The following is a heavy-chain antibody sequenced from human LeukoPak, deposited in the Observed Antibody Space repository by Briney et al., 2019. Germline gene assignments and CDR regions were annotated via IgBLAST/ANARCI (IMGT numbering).Heavy chain of an antibody. CDR3: ARDESCSSTSCSDY. J-gene: IGHJ4*02. CDR1: GYTFTGYY. CDR2: INPNSGGT. Sequence: ASVKVSCKASGYTFTGYYMHWVRQAPGQGLEWMGWINPNSGGTNYAQKFQGRVTMTRDTSISTAYMELSRLRSDDTAVYYCARDESCSSTSCSDYWGQGTLDTVSS. V-gene: IGHV1-2*02. D-gene: IGHD2-2*01.